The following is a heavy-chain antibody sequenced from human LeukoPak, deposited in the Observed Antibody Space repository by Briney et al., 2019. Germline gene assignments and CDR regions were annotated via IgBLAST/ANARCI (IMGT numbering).Heavy chain of an antibody. J-gene: IGHJ4*02. CDR3: ARCGYSGAWSCGH. V-gene: IGHV1-3*04. CDR1: GYTFTSYT. D-gene: IGHD5-12*01. CDR2: INTGNGNT. Sequence: ASVKVSCKASGYTFTSYTIHWVRQAPGQRLEWMGWINTGNGNTEYSQKFQGRVTVTTDTSASTAYMELSSLRSEHTAVYYCARCGYSGAWSCGHWGQGTLVTVSS.